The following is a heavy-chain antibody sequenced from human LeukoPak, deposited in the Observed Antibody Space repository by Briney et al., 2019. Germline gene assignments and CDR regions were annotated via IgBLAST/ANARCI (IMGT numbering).Heavy chain of an antibody. J-gene: IGHJ5*02. V-gene: IGHV3-23*01. D-gene: IGHD2-2*01. CDR2: ISGSGGST. CDR1: GFTFSSYA. CDR3: AKDMGYCSSISCHGWFDP. Sequence: GGSLRLSCAASGFTFSSYAMSWVRQPPGKGLEWVSAISGSGGSTYYADSVKGRFTISRDNSKNKLYLQMNSLRAEDTAVYYCAKDMGYCSSISCHGWFDPWGQGTLVTVS.